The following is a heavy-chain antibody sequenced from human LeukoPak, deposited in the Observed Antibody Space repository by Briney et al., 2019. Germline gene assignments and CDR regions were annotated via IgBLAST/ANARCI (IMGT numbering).Heavy chain of an antibody. CDR3: AELGITMIGGV. J-gene: IGHJ6*04. CDR1: GFTFSSYE. CDR2: ISSSGSTI. V-gene: IGHV3-48*03. D-gene: IGHD3-10*02. Sequence: GGSLRLSCAASGFTFSSYEMNWVRQAPGKGLEWVSYISSSGSTIYYADSVKGRFTISRDNAKNSLYLRMNSLRAEDTTVYYCAELGITMIGGVWGKGTTVTISS.